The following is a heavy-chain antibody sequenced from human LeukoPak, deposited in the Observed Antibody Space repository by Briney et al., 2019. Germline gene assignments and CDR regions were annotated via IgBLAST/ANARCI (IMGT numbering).Heavy chain of an antibody. CDR1: GFTFSSYA. CDR2: ISYDGSNK. Sequence: GGSLRLSCAASGFTFSSYAMHWVRQAPGKGLEWVAVISYDGSNKYYADSVKGRFTISRDNSKNTLYLQMNSLRAEDTAVYYCAREGAYYYGMDVWGQGTTVTVSS. J-gene: IGHJ6*02. CDR3: AREGAYYYGMDV. V-gene: IGHV3-30*14.